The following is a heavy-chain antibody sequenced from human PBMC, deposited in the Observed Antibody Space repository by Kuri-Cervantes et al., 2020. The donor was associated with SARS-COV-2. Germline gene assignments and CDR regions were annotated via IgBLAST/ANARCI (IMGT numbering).Heavy chain of an antibody. CDR2: IIPIIGTP. J-gene: IGHJ4*02. CDR3: ARDRLYDFWSGYYTGGFDY. D-gene: IGHD3-3*01. CDR1: GGTFSSYA. Sequence: SVKVSCKASGGTFSSYALSWVRQAPGQGHEWMGGIIPIIGTPNYAQKFQGRVTITADESTSTAYMELRSLRSDDTAVYYCARDRLYDFWSGYYTGGFDYWGQGTLVTVSS. V-gene: IGHV1-69*13.